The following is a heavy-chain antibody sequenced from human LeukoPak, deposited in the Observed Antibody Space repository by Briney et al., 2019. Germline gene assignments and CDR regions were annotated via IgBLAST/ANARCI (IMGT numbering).Heavy chain of an antibody. CDR2: IYHSGST. CDR3: ARDFYCSSISCYTPINWFDP. J-gene: IGHJ5*02. D-gene: IGHD2-2*02. V-gene: IGHV4-38-2*02. Sequence: SETLSLTCTVSGYSISSGYYWGWIRQPPGKGLEWIGSIYHSGSTYYNPSLKSRVTISVDTSKNQFSLKLSSVTAADTAVYYCARDFYCSSISCYTPINWFDPWGQGTLVTVSS. CDR1: GYSISSGYY.